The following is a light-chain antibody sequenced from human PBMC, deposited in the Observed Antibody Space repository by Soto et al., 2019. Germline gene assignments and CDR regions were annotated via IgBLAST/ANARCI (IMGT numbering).Light chain of an antibody. CDR1: QGIIDY. CDR3: QKYNIAPRT. J-gene: IGKJ1*01. Sequence: DIQMTQSPSSLAASVGDRVTITCRASQGIIDYLAWYQQKPGRAPKLLIYAASTLHSGVPSRFSGSGAGTDFTLTISSLQPEDVATDYCQKYNIAPRTFGQGTKVEIK. CDR2: AAS. V-gene: IGKV1-27*01.